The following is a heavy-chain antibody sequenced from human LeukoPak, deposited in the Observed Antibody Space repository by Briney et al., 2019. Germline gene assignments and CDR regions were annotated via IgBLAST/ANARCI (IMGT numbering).Heavy chain of an antibody. J-gene: IGHJ3*01. D-gene: IGHD3-10*01. CDR2: ISIITGRII. V-gene: IGHV3-11*04. Sequence: KSGGSLRLSCAASGFNFNDYYMTWIRQAPGKGLEWLSYISIITGRIIYYADSVKGRFTISRDNTKNSLFLQMVSLRVEDTAVYYCARYYSDAFDVWGQGTVVTVSS. CDR1: GFNFNDYY. CDR3: ARYYSDAFDV.